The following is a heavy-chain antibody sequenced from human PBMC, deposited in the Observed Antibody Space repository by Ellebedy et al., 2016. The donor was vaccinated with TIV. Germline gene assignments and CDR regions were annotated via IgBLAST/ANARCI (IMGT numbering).Heavy chain of an antibody. Sequence: PGGSLRLSCAASGFNFAEYSMHWVRQVPGKGLEWVSLLSWDGRSAYYADSVQGRFTISRDNSKSSLYLEMTSLRTEDSALYFCVKVGSARKVVVSHFDFWGRGSLVTVSS. CDR3: VKVGSARKVVVSHFDF. CDR2: LSWDGRSA. D-gene: IGHD2-21*01. J-gene: IGHJ4*01. CDR1: GFNFAEYS. V-gene: IGHV3-43*01.